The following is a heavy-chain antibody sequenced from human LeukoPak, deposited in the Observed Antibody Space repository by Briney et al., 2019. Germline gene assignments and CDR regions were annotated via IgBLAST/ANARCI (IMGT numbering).Heavy chain of an antibody. CDR1: GFTFSTYT. CDR3: AIDPNWGTHS. J-gene: IGHJ4*02. D-gene: IGHD7-27*01. V-gene: IGHV3-23*01. CDR2: IGNNGGGI. Sequence: GGSLRLSCAASGFTFSTYTMYWVRHPPGKRLEWVSIIGNNGGGIHYADSVKGRFTISRDNFKNALYLQMNSLRVEDTAVYYCAIDPNWGTHSWGQGTLVTVPS.